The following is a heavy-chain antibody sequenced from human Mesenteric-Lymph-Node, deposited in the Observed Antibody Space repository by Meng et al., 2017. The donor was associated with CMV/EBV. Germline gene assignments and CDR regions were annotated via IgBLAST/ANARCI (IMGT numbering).Heavy chain of an antibody. J-gene: IGHJ5*02. CDR2: INPSAGNT. D-gene: IGHD4-17*01. CDR1: GYTLGSHY. Sequence: ASVKVSCKASGYTLGSHYMDWVRQAPGQGLEWTGIINPSAGNTYYAQMFQGRVTMTRDTSTSTVYMELSSLRSEDTAVYYCARRRSGDYDHWGQGTLVTVSS. V-gene: IGHV1-46*01. CDR3: ARRRSGDYDH.